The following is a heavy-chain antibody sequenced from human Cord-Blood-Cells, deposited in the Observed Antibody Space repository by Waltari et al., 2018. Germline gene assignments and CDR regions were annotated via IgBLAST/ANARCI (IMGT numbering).Heavy chain of an antibody. CDR2: IIPILGIA. V-gene: IGHV1-69*09. Sequence: QVQLVQSGAEVKKPGSSVKVSCKASGGTFSSYAISWVRQAPGQGLEWMGRIIPILGIANYAQKFQGRVTITADKSTSTAYMELSSLRSEDTAVYYYARGFNASAAGAFDIWGQGTMVTVSS. CDR1: GGTFSSYA. CDR3: ARGFNASAAGAFDI. J-gene: IGHJ3*02. D-gene: IGHD6-13*01.